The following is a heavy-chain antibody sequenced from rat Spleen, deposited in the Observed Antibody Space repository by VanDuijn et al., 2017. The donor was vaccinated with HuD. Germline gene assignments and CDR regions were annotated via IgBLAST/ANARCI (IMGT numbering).Heavy chain of an antibody. D-gene: IGHD5-1*01. CDR2: ISTSGGST. J-gene: IGHJ2*01. CDR3: TTDLGDY. V-gene: IGHV5-27*01. CDR1: GFTFSNYG. Sequence: EVELVESGGGLVQPGRSMKLSCAASGFTFSNYGMAWVRQAPTKGLEWVASISTSGGSTYYRDSVKGRFTISRDNAKSTLYLQMDSLRSEDTATYYCTTDLGDYWGQGVMVTVSS.